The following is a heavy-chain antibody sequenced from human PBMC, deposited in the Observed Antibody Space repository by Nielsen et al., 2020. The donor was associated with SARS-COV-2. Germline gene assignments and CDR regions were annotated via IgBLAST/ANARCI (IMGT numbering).Heavy chain of an antibody. D-gene: IGHD7-27*01. Sequence: GESLKISCAASGFTFSRHAMNWVRQAPGKGLEWVSIIGAGGDNIYYVDSVKGRFTISRDNSKNTLYLQINSLRAEDTAVYYCARGNGWGSYFDYWGQGTLVTVSS. CDR3: ARGNGWGSYFDY. CDR1: GFTFSRHA. J-gene: IGHJ4*02. CDR2: IGAGGDNI. V-gene: IGHV3-23*01.